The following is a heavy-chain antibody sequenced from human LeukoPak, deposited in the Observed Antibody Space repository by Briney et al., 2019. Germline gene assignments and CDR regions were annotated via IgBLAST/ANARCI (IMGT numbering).Heavy chain of an antibody. CDR2: IYYSGST. D-gene: IGHD3-22*01. CDR3: ASYSYYYDSSGFFDY. CDR1: GGSISSYY. Sequence: SETLSLTCTVSGGSISSYYWSWIRQPPGKGLEWIGYIYYSGSTNYNPSLKSRVTISVDTSKNQFSLKLSSVTAADTAVYYCASYSYYYDSSGFFDYWGQGTLVTVSS. J-gene: IGHJ4*02. V-gene: IGHV4-59*01.